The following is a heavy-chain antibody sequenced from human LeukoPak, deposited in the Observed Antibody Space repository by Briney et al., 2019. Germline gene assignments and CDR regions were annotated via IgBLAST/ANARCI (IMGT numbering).Heavy chain of an antibody. Sequence: ASVKVSCKASGYTFTGYYMHWVRQAPGQGLEWMGCINPNSGGTNYAQKFQDWVTMTRDTSISTAYMELNRLRSDDTAVYYCARGKGLTVVGTGSGLDVWGQGTTVTVSS. J-gene: IGHJ6*02. CDR3: ARGKGLTVVGTGSGLDV. CDR2: INPNSGGT. D-gene: IGHD6-19*01. V-gene: IGHV1-2*04. CDR1: GYTFTGYY.